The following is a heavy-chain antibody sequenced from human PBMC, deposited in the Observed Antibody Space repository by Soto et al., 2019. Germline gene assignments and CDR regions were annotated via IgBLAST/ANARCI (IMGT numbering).Heavy chain of an antibody. CDR1: GFTFQNYV. Sequence: PXGSLRLSCSASGFTFQNYVIHGVRQAPGKGLEYVSAIGAKGDATYADSVKGRFSISRDNSKNSLFLQMTNVTFEDTATYFCVKVDWYSVDCWGQGALVTVSS. CDR2: IGAKGDAT. V-gene: IGHV3-64D*06. D-gene: IGHD2-21*02. CDR3: VKVDWYSVDC. J-gene: IGHJ4*02.